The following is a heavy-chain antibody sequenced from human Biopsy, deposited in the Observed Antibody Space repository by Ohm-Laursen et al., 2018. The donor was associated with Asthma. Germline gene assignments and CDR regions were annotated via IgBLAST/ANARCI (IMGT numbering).Heavy chain of an antibody. D-gene: IGHD6-19*01. J-gene: IGHJ6*02. CDR3: ARCQVGYSSGWSLLLKKIYYSGMDV. V-gene: IGHV1-69*01. CDR1: GGTFSNFA. CDR2: IMTVFGTT. Sequence: SSVKVSCKAPGGTFSNFAISWVRQAPGQGLEWLGGIMTVFGTTNYAPRFQGRVTITADESTSTAYTEVTSLRSEDTAIYYCARCQVGYSSGWSLLLKKIYYSGMDVWGQGTAVTVSS.